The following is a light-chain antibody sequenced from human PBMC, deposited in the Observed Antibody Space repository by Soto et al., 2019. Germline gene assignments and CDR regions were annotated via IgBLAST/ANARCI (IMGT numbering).Light chain of an antibody. J-gene: IGKJ5*01. V-gene: IGKV3-20*01. CDR3: QQYGSSPQT. CDR1: QSVSSSF. Sequence: EIVLTQSPGTLSLSPGERAILSCRASQSVSSSFLAWYQHRPGQAPRLLIYGASSRATDIPGRFSGSGSGTDFTLTINGLEPEDFAVYYCQQYGSSPQTFGQGTRLEIK. CDR2: GAS.